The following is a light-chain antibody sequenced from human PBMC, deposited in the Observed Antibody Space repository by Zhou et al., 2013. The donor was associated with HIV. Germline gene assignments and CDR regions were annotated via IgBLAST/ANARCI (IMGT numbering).Light chain of an antibody. V-gene: IGKV3-20*01. J-gene: IGKJ5*01. CDR2: GAS. Sequence: EIVLTQSPGTLSLSPGERATLSCRASQSVNRYLAWYQQKPGQAPRLLIYGASFSRATGIPDRFSGSGSGTDFTLTISRLEPEDFAVYYCQQYGNTPITFGQGTRLEIK. CDR3: QQYGNTPIT. CDR1: QSVNRY.